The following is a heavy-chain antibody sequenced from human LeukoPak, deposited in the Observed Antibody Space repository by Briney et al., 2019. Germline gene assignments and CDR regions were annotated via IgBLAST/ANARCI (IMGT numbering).Heavy chain of an antibody. J-gene: IGHJ2*01. CDR2: MNSDGSST. CDR3: ARETTVIREWYFDL. CDR1: GPTLSNYW. V-gene: IGHV3-74*01. Sequence: GGSLGLSCAASGPTLSNYWMHWVRQAPGKGLVWVSRMNSDGSSTTYADSVKGRFTISRDNAKNTLYLQMNSLRAEDTAVNYCARETTVIREWYFDLWGRGTLVTVAS. D-gene: IGHD4-17*01.